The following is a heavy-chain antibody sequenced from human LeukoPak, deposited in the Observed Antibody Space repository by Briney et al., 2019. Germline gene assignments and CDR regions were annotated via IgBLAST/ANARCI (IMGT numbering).Heavy chain of an antibody. D-gene: IGHD3-3*02. V-gene: IGHV3-20*04. CDR3: ARDRLGHSFSVSHFDL. J-gene: IGHJ4*02. CDR2: INYNGAIT. CDR1: GFTFVDYG. Sequence: PGGSLRLSCATSGFTFVDYGLSWVRRAPGKGLEWLCAINYNGAITDYADSVKGRFTISRDNAKNSLYLRTDSLRAEDTALYYCARDRLGHSFSVSHFDLWGQGALVTVSS.